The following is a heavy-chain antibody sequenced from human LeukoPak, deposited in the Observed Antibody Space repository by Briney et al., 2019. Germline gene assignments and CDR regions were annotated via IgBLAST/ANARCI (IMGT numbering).Heavy chain of an antibody. CDR3: ARHRSSYGSGVYYFYYMDV. CDR1: GYSFTSYW. V-gene: IGHV5-51*01. Sequence: GESLKISCKGSGYSFTSYWIGWVRQMPGKGLEWMGIIYPSDSDTRYSPSFQGQVTISADKSISTAYLQWSSLKASDTAMYFCARHRSSYGSGVYYFYYMDVWGKGTTVTVS. CDR2: IYPSDSDT. D-gene: IGHD5-12*01. J-gene: IGHJ6*03.